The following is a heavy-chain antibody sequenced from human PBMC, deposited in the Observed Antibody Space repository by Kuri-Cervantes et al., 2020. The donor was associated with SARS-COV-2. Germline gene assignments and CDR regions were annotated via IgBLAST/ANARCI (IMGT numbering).Heavy chain of an antibody. CDR3: ARDLGGYGFDY. J-gene: IGHJ4*02. D-gene: IGHD5-18*01. CDR1: GGSINNSSYY. Sequence: SETLSLTCTVSGGSINNSSYYWGWIRQPPGKGLEWIGEINHSGSTNYNPSLKSRVTISVDTSKNQFSLKLSSVTAADTAVYYCARDLGGYGFDYWGQGTLVTVSS. CDR2: INHSGST. V-gene: IGHV4-39*07.